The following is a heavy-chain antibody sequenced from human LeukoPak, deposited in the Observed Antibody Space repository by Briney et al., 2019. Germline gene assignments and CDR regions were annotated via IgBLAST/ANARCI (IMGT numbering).Heavy chain of an antibody. J-gene: IGHJ4*02. V-gene: IGHV1-8*01. D-gene: IGHD4-23*01. CDR1: GYTFTSYD. Sequence: GASVKVSCKASGYTFTSYDINWVRQATGQGLEWMGWMNPNSGNTGYAQKFQGRVTMTRDTSISTAYMELSRLRSDDTAVYYCASLVDYGGNPALDYWGQGTLVTVSS. CDR3: ASLVDYGGNPALDY. CDR2: MNPNSGNT.